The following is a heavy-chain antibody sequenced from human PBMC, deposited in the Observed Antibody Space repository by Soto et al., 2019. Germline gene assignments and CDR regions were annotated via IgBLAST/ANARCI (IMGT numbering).Heavy chain of an antibody. CDR2: INHSGNT. Sequence: TLSLTCAVYGGSFSGYYWSWIRQPPGKGLEWIGEINHSGNTNYNPSLKSRVTISVDTSKNQLFLNLSSVTAADTAMYYCARHHVRGRTIAGAAEFWGQGTLVTVSS. J-gene: IGHJ4*02. D-gene: IGHD6-13*01. CDR1: GGSFSGYY. V-gene: IGHV4-34*01. CDR3: ARHHVRGRTIAGAAEF.